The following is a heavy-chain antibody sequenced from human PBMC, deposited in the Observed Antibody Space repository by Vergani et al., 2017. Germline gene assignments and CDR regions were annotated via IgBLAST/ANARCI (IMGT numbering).Heavy chain of an antibody. D-gene: IGHD2-2*02. V-gene: IGHV3-30*18. J-gene: IGHJ4*02. CDR3: VKDLGLCAGGRDYTEGWDY. CDR2: ISFDGTNE. CDR1: GFALNRHA. Sequence: QVQLVESGGGVVQPGTSLRLSCVVSGFALNRHAMYWVRQAPGKGLEWVVGISFDGTNEYYPDLVKGRFTISRDIAKNTLYLQVRSLRLEDTGVYHCVKDLGLCAGGRDYTEGWDYWGQGTPVTVSS.